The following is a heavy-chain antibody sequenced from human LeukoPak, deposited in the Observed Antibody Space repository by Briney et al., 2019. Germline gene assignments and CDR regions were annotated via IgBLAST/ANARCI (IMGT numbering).Heavy chain of an antibody. V-gene: IGHV1-24*01. CDR3: ATGIFCATTTCPGYGNYYYFMDV. J-gene: IGHJ6*03. Sequence: GASVKVSCKASGFTLSQLSMHWVRQAPGKGLEWVGGLDPKGGEAVYAERFRGRVILTDIRPSNTAYMDLTSLGTDDTAVYYCATGIFCATTTCPGYGNYYYFMDVWGEGTTVTV. D-gene: IGHD3-3*02. CDR1: GFTLSQLS. CDR2: LDPKGGEA.